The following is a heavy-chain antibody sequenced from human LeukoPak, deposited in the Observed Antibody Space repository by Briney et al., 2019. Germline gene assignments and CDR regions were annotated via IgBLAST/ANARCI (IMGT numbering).Heavy chain of an antibody. V-gene: IGHV1-3*01. D-gene: IGHD6-19*01. CDR3: TRGVSASSGWYVIDS. CDR2: INAGNGNT. J-gene: IGHJ5*01. CDR1: GYTFTTYA. Sequence: ASVKVPCKASGYTFTTYAMHWVRQAPGQRLEWMGWINAGNGNTKYSQKFQGRVTITRDTSASTTYMELSSLRSEDTAVYYCTRGVSASSGWYVIDSWGQGTLVTVSS.